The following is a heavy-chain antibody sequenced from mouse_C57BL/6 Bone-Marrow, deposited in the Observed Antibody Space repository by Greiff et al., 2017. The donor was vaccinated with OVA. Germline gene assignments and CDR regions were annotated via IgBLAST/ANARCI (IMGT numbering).Heavy chain of an antibody. CDR1: GFTFSSYA. J-gene: IGHJ1*03. CDR2: ISSGGDYI. Sequence: EVKLEESGEGLVKPGGSLKLSCAASGFTFSSYAMSWVRQTPEKRLEWVAYISSGGDYIYYADTVKGRFTISRDNARNTLYLQMSSLKSEDTAMYYCTRIRRFPYWYFDVWGTGTTVTVSS. CDR3: TRIRRFPYWYFDV. V-gene: IGHV5-9-1*02. D-gene: IGHD1-1*01.